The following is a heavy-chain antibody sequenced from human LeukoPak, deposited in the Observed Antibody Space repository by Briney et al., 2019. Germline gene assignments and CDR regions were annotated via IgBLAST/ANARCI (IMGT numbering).Heavy chain of an antibody. Sequence: EGSLRLFCAVSGLTLSSYRMHWVRQAPGKGLVWVSAIETDGKSATYADSVKGRFTISRDNAKNTLYLQMNSLRAEDAAVYFCARDYQGLHYWGQGTLVTVSS. J-gene: IGHJ4*02. CDR3: ARDYQGLHY. V-gene: IGHV3-74*01. CDR1: GLTLSSYR. D-gene: IGHD3-16*02. CDR2: IETDGKSA.